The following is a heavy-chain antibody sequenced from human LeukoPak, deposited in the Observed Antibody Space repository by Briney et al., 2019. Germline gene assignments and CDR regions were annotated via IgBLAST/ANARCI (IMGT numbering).Heavy chain of an antibody. CDR3: ARASMVESPDY. V-gene: IGHV3-20*04. Sequence: GGSLRLSCAASGFTFDDYGMSWVRQAPGKGLEWVSGINWNGGSRVYADSVKGRFTISRDSDKNSLYLQMSSLRAEDTALYYCARASMVESPDYWGQGTLVTVSS. CDR2: INWNGGSR. D-gene: IGHD2-15*01. CDR1: GFTFDDYG. J-gene: IGHJ4*02.